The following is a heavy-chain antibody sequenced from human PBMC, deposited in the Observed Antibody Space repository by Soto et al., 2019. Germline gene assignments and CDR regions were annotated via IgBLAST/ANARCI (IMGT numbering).Heavy chain of an antibody. CDR2: IKQDGSEK. J-gene: IGHJ4*02. V-gene: IGHV3-7*01. CDR1: GFTFSSYW. CDR3: ARDFVHPLSVAGYFDY. D-gene: IGHD6-19*01. Sequence: EVQLVESGGGLVQPGGSLRLSCAASGFTFSSYWMSWVRQAPGKELEWVANIKQDGSEKYYVDSVKGRFTISRDNAKNSLYLQMNSLRAEDTAVYYCARDFVHPLSVAGYFDYWGQGTLVTVSS.